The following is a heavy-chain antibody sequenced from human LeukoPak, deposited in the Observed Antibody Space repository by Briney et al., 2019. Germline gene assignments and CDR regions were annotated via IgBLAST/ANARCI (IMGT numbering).Heavy chain of an antibody. CDR3: ARGVYDILTGYYYFDY. D-gene: IGHD3-9*01. V-gene: IGHV3-30*04. CDR2: ISYDGSNK. J-gene: IGHJ4*02. CDR1: GFTFSSYA. Sequence: GGSLRLSCAASGFTFSSYAMHWVRQAPGKGLEWVAVISYDGSNKYYADSVKGRFTISRDNSKNTLYLQMNSLRAEDTAVYYCARGVYDILTGYYYFDYWGQGTLVTVSS.